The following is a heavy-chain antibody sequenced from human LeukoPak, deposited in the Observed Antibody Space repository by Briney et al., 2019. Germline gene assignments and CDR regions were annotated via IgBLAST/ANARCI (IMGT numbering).Heavy chain of an antibody. D-gene: IGHD3-10*01. Sequence: PGGSLRLSCTASGFAVSSNYMNWVRQAPGKGLEWVSVIYSGGRTYYAESVKGRFAISRDDSKNTVFLQMNSLRAEDTALYYCARDRNYGSGSLDYWGQGTLVTVS. CDR1: GFAVSSNY. J-gene: IGHJ4*02. CDR2: IYSGGRT. V-gene: IGHV3-66*01. CDR3: ARDRNYGSGSLDY.